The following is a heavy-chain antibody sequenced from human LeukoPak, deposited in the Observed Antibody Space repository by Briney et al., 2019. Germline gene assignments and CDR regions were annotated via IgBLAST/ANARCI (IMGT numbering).Heavy chain of an antibody. V-gene: IGHV3-74*03. CDR3: ARVGGRGSIGGDC. D-gene: IGHD3-10*01. Sequence: GGSLRLSCAASGLTFSSYWMHWVRQAPGKGLVWVSRIKSDESATTYADFVKGRFTVSRDNAKNTLYLQMSSLRAEDTAMYFCARVGGRGSIGGDCWGQGTLVTVSS. J-gene: IGHJ4*02. CDR2: IKSDESAT. CDR1: GLTFSSYW.